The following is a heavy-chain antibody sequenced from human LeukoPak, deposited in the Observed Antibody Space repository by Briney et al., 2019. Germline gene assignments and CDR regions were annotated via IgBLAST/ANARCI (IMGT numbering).Heavy chain of an antibody. J-gene: IGHJ4*02. CDR2: IKQDGSET. V-gene: IGHV3-7*01. D-gene: IGHD1-26*01. CDR1: GFIFSSYW. CDR3: ARVRQSGSFSRGY. Sequence: SGGSLRLSCAASGFIFSSYWMSWVRQAPGKGLEWVANIKQDGSETYYVDSVKGRFTISRDNAKNSLYLQMNSLRAEDTAVYYCARVRQSGSFSRGYWGQGTLVTVSS.